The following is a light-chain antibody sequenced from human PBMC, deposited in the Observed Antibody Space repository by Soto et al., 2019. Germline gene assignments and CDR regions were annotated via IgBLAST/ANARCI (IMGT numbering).Light chain of an antibody. Sequence: QSVLTQPPSVSGAPGQRVTISCTGSSSNIGAGYGVHWYQQLPGTAPKRLIYGNSNRPSGVPDRFSGSKSGTSASLAITGLQAEDEDDYYRQSYDSSLSGSRVFGTGTKLTVL. CDR1: SSNIGAGYG. CDR2: GNS. J-gene: IGLJ1*01. CDR3: QSYDSSLSGSRV. V-gene: IGLV1-40*01.